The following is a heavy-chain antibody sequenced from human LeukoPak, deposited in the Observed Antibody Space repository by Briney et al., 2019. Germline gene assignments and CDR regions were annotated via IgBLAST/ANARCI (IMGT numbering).Heavy chain of an antibody. V-gene: IGHV5-10-1*01. CDR3: ARDGGGVSSWVSH. CDR1: GYSFSSYW. J-gene: IGHJ4*02. D-gene: IGHD2-8*02. Sequence: GESLRISCKGSGYSFSSYWISWVRQMPGKSLEWMGRIDPGDSFTKYRPSLEGRVTISADKSLSTVYLQWSSLKASDTAIYYCARDGGGVSSWVSHWGQGTLVTVSS. CDR2: IDPGDSFT.